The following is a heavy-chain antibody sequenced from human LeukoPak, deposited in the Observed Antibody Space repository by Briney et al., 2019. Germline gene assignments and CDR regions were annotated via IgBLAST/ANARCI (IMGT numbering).Heavy chain of an antibody. D-gene: IGHD3-22*01. CDR2: ISGSGGST. V-gene: IGHV3-23*01. J-gene: IGHJ4*02. Sequence: GGSLRLSCAAPGFTFDGYDMSWVRQAPGKGLEWVSSISGSGGSTYYADSVKGRFTISRDNSKNTLYLQMNSLRAEDTAVYYCAKLSGGKLLLFDIWGQGTLVTV. CDR3: AKLSGGKLLLFDI. CDR1: GFTFDGYD.